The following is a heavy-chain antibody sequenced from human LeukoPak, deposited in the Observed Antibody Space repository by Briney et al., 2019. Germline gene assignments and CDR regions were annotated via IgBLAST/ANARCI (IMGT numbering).Heavy chain of an antibody. J-gene: IGHJ4*02. D-gene: IGHD6-13*01. Sequence: GGSLRLSCAASGLTFSNYGMHWVRQAPGKGLEWVSVISFDGSAKYYADSVKGRFTISRDNSKNTLYLQMTSLRAEDTAVYYCAKDRVTAAGYYFDYWGQGTLVTVSS. V-gene: IGHV3-30*18. CDR2: ISFDGSAK. CDR3: AKDRVTAAGYYFDY. CDR1: GLTFSNYG.